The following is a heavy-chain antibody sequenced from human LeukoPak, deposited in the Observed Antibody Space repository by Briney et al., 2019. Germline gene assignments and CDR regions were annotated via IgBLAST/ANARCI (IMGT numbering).Heavy chain of an antibody. D-gene: IGHD2-8*02. CDR3: ATNTRAYAILVDY. CDR1: GFTFSNSW. Sequence: GGSLRLSCAGSGFTFSNSWMIWVRQALGKGLEWVANINQHGSEKYYVDSVKGRFTISRDNAKNSLYLQMNSLRAEDTAVYYCATNTRAYAILVDYWGQGTLVTVSS. J-gene: IGHJ4*02. CDR2: INQHGSEK. V-gene: IGHV3-7*01.